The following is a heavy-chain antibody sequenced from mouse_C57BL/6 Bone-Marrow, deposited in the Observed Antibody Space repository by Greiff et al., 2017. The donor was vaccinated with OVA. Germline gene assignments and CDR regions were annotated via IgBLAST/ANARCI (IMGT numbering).Heavy chain of an antibody. CDR2: INPNYGTT. CDR3: ARWGITTVVGEEDY. J-gene: IGHJ2*01. V-gene: IGHV1-39*01. Sequence: VQLQQPGAELVMPGASVKISCKASGYSFTDYNMNWVKQSNGKSLEWIGVINPNYGTTSYNQKFKGKATLTVDQSSSTAYMQLNSLTSEDSAVYYCARWGITTVVGEEDYWGQGTTLTVSS. CDR1: GYSFTDYN. D-gene: IGHD1-1*01.